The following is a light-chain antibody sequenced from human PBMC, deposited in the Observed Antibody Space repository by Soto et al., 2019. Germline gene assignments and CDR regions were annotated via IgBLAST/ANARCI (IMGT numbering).Light chain of an antibody. CDR3: QHYFSWPL. V-gene: IGKV3-15*01. CDR1: QSVGNN. CDR2: DAS. Sequence: EIVMTQSPATLSVSPGERATLSCRASQSVGNNLAWYQQKPGQAPRLLIYDASTRAAAIAARFSGSGSGTEFPLNITGLSAEDFAVYYCQHYFSWPLFGEGTKV. J-gene: IGKJ1*01.